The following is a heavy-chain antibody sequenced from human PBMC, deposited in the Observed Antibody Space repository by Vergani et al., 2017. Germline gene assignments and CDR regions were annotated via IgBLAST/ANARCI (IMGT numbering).Heavy chain of an antibody. V-gene: IGHV4-34*01. Sequence: QVQLQQWGAGLLKPSETLSLTCAVYGGSFSGYYWSWIRQHPGKGLEWIGYIYYSGSTYYNPSLKSRVTISVDTSKNQFSLKLSSVTAADTAVYYCARMHDPRSIDYWGQGTLVTVSS. CDR3: ARMHDPRSIDY. CDR2: IYYSGST. J-gene: IGHJ4*02. CDR1: GGSFSGYY.